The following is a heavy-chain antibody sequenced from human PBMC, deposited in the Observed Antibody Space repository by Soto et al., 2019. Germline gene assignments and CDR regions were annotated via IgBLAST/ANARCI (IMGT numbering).Heavy chain of an antibody. CDR1: GFTVSSNY. CDR3: ARDPFGGYYGSGLRPNYGMDV. V-gene: IGHV3-53*01. CDR2: IYSGGST. Sequence: GGSLRLSRAASGFTVSSNYMSWVRQAPGKGLEWVSVIYSGGSTYYADSVKGRFTISRDNSKNTLYLQMNSLRAEDTAVYYCARDPFGGYYGSGLRPNYGMDVWGQGTTVTVSS. J-gene: IGHJ6*02. D-gene: IGHD3-10*01.